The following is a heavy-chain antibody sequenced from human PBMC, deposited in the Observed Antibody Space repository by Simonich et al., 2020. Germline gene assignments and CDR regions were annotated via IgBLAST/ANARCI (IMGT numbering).Heavy chain of an antibody. CDR1: GYSISSGYY. CDR2: IYHRGRT. Sequence: QVQLQESGPGLVKPSETLSLTCAVSGYSISSGYYWGWIRQPPGKGLEWIGSIYHRGRTYYKPSLKSRVTISVDTSKNQFSLKLSSVTAADTAVYYCARVGYSNYYYYGMDVWGQGTTVTVSS. D-gene: IGHD6-13*01. J-gene: IGHJ6*02. CDR3: ARVGYSNYYYYGMDV. V-gene: IGHV4-38-2*01.